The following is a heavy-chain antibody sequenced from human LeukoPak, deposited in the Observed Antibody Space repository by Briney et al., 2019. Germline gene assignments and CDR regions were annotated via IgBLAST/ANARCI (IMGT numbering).Heavy chain of an antibody. CDR3: ARVRLGYCSSTSCYQYYYMDV. CDR2: INPNSGGT. CDR1: GYTFTGYY. D-gene: IGHD2-2*01. Sequence: ASVKVSCKTSGYTFTGYYLFWVRQAPGQGLEWMGWINPNSGGTNYAQRFQGRVTLTRDTSISTAYMELSRLKSDDAAVYYCARVRLGYCSSTSCYQYYYMDVWGEGTTVTVSS. V-gene: IGHV1-2*02. J-gene: IGHJ6*03.